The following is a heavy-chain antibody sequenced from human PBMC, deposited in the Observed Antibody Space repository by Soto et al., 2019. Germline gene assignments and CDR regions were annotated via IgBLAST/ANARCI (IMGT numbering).Heavy chain of an antibody. CDR1: GGSISSYY. CDR3: AGGALTTYFDY. Sequence: QVQLQESGPGLVKPSETLSLTCAVSGGSISSYYWSWLRQPPGKGLEWIGYYSGSTHYNPSRKSRVTISVDTAKNLSSMKLSSVTAADTAVYYGAGGALTTYFDYWGQGNLVTVSS. V-gene: IGHV4-59*01. CDR2: YYSGST. J-gene: IGHJ4*02. D-gene: IGHD2-2*01.